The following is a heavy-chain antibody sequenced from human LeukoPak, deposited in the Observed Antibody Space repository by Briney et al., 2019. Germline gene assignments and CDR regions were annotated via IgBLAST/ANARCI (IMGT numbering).Heavy chain of an antibody. V-gene: IGHV3-23*01. J-gene: IGHJ4*02. CDR2: ISGSGGST. CDR3: ATEPGIAAAGTIDY. CDR1: GFTFSSYA. D-gene: IGHD6-13*01. Sequence: GGSLRLSCAASGFTFSSYAMSGVRPAPGKGRAGVSAISGSGGSTYYADSVKGRLAISRDKSKNTLYLQMNSLRAEDTAVYYCATEPGIAAAGTIDYWGQGTLVTVSS.